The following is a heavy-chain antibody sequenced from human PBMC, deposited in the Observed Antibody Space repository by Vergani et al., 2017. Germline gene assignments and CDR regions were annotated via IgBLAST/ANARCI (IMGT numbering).Heavy chain of an antibody. J-gene: IGHJ3*02. CDR2: IRSKANSYAT. CDR1: GFTFSGSA. V-gene: IGHV3-73*01. CDR3: TTVGPLLWFGEPRGAFDI. D-gene: IGHD3-10*01. Sequence: EVQLVESGGGLVQPGGSLKLSCAASGFTFSGSAMHWVRQASGKGLEWVGRIRSKANSYATAYAASVKGRFTISRDDSKNTLYLQMNSLKTEDTAVYYCTTVGPLLWFGEPRGAFDIWGQGTMVTVSS.